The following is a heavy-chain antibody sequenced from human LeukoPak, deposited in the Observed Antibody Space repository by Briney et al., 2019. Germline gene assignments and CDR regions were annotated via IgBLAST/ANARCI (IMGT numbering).Heavy chain of an antibody. J-gene: IGHJ3*02. D-gene: IGHD3-10*01. CDR1: GYTFTGYY. CDR2: INPNSGGT. V-gene: IGHV1-2*02. CDR3: ARVQRGSGSYYRVFDAFDI. Sequence: ASVKVSCKSSGYTFTGYYMRWVRQAPGQGLEWMGWINPNSGGTNYAQKFQGRVTMTRDTSISTAYMELSRLRSDDTAVYYCARVQRGSGSYYRVFDAFDIWGQGTMVTVSS.